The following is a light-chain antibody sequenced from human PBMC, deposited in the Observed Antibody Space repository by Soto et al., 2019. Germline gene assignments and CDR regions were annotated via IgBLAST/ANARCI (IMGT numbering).Light chain of an antibody. CDR2: AAS. V-gene: IGKV1-27*01. CDR1: QGISNY. CDR3: QKYNSAPLLT. J-gene: IGKJ4*01. Sequence: DIQMTQSPSSLSASVGDRVTITCRASQGISNYLAWYQQKPGKVPKLLIYAASTLQSGVPSRFSGSGSGTDFTLTISSLQPEDVASSYCQKYNSAPLLTFGGGTKVEIK.